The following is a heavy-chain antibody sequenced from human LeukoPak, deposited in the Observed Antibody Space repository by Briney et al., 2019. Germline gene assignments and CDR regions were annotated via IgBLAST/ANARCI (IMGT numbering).Heavy chain of an antibody. Sequence: ASVKVSCKASGYTFTSYYMHWVRQAPGQGLEWMGIINPSGGSTSYAQKFQGRVTMTRDTSTSTVYMELSSLRSEDTAVYYCARDTHYYDSSGHFDYWGQGTLVTVSS. CDR3: ARDTHYYDSSGHFDY. CDR1: GYTFTSYY. CDR2: INPSGGST. V-gene: IGHV1-46*01. J-gene: IGHJ4*02. D-gene: IGHD3-22*01.